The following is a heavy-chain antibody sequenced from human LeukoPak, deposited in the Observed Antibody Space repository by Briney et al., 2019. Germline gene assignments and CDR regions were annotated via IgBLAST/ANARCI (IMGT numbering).Heavy chain of an antibody. CDR2: ISSSSSYI. Sequence: GGPLSLPCPASGFTFSSYAMNGVRQAPGKGLEWVPSISSSSSYIYYADSVKGRFTISRDNAKNSLYLQMNSLRAEDTAVYYCARAPYTSSWSDFDYWGQGTLVTVSS. V-gene: IGHV3-21*01. D-gene: IGHD6-13*01. CDR1: GFTFSSYA. J-gene: IGHJ4*02. CDR3: ARAPYTSSWSDFDY.